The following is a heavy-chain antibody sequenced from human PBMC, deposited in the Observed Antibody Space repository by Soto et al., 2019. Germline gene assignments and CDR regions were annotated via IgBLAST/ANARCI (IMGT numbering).Heavy chain of an antibody. J-gene: IGHJ6*02. CDR3: ARGGFYDSSGARNYYYYGMNV. CDR1: GYTFTSYG. Sequence: QVQLVQSGAEVKKPGASVKVSCKASGYTFTSYGINWVRQAPGQGLEWLGWISAYDGYTNYAQILQGRASMTTDTSKKTAYMELRSLRSDYTAMYYCARGGFYDSSGARNYYYYGMNVWGQGTTVTVSS. CDR2: ISAYDGYT. V-gene: IGHV1-18*01. D-gene: IGHD3-22*01.